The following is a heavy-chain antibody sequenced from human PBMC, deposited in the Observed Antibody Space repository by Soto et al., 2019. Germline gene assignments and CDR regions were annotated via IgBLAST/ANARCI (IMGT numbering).Heavy chain of an antibody. CDR3: ARATVDTATSYYYYGMDV. CDR1: GGTFSSYA. V-gene: IGHV1-69*13. CDR2: IIPIFGTA. Sequence: GASVKVSCKASGGTFSSYAISWVRQAPGQGLEWMGGIIPIFGTANYAQKFQGRVTITADESTSTAYMELSSLRSENTAVYYCARATVDTATSYYYYGMDVWGQGTTVTVYS. J-gene: IGHJ6*02. D-gene: IGHD5-18*01.